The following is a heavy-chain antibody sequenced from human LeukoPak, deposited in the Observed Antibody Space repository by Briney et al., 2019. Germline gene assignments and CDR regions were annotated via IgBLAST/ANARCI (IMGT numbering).Heavy chain of an antibody. D-gene: IGHD6-25*01. J-gene: IGHJ4*02. CDR3: AKDRRSAEPASSYFDY. CDR1: GFTFSGYA. V-gene: IGHV3-23*01. Sequence: GGSLRLSCAASGFTFSGYAMSWVRQAPRKGLEWVSAVSGSGSTTYYADSVKGRFTISRDNSKNTLYLQMNSLRAEDTAVYYCAKDRRSAEPASSYFDYWGQGTLVTVSS. CDR2: VSGSGSTT.